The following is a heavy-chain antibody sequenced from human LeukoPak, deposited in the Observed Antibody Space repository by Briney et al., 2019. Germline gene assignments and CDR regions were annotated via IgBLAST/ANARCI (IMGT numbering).Heavy chain of an antibody. CDR3: ARHTNVAATVDWFDP. CDR2: IHYSGST. CDR1: GGSISTY. V-gene: IGHV4-59*08. J-gene: IGHJ5*02. Sequence: PSETLSLTCTVSGGSISTYWSWIRQPPGKGLECIGYIHYSGSTNYNPSLKSRVTMSVDTSKNQLSLKLSSVTAADTAVYYCARHTNVAATVDWFDPWGQGTLVTVSS. D-gene: IGHD6-13*01.